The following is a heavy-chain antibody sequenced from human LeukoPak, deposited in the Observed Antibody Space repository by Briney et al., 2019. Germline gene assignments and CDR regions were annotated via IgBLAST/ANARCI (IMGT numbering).Heavy chain of an antibody. CDR3: ARGDTLIRGTTSGDY. Sequence: APVKVSCKASGYTFTSYYIHWVRQAPGQGLEWMGIINPSGGSTSYAQKFQGRVTMTRDTSTSTVYMELSSLRSEDTAVYYCARGDTLIRGTTSGDYWGQGTLVTVSS. J-gene: IGHJ4*02. D-gene: IGHD3-10*01. CDR1: GYTFTSYY. V-gene: IGHV1-46*03. CDR2: INPSGGST.